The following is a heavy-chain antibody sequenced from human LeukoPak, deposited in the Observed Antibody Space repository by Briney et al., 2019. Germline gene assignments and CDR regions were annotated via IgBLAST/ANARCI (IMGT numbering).Heavy chain of an antibody. CDR2: INPNSGGT. Sequence: GASVKVSCKASGYTFTGYYMHWVRQAPGQGLEWMGWINPNSGGTNYAQKFQGSVTMTRDTSISTAYMELSGLRSDDTAVYYCARDHGLGYCSSTSCHGPNDYWGQGTLVTVSS. J-gene: IGHJ4*02. CDR1: GYTFTGYY. V-gene: IGHV1-2*02. D-gene: IGHD2-2*01. CDR3: ARDHGLGYCSSTSCHGPNDY.